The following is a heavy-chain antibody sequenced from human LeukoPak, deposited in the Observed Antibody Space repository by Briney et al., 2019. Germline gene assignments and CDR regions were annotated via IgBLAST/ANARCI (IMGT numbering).Heavy chain of an antibody. Sequence: GGSLRLSCAASGFTFNKYAMSWVRQAPGKGLEWVSSLTSSGGSTDYADSVRGRLTISRDNSRNTLSLQMNSLRVEDTAVYYCAKFFYDSNTYSFDSWGHGTLVTVSS. D-gene: IGHD3-22*01. CDR2: LTSSGGST. CDR1: GFTFNKYA. V-gene: IGHV3-23*01. CDR3: AKFFYDSNTYSFDS. J-gene: IGHJ4*01.